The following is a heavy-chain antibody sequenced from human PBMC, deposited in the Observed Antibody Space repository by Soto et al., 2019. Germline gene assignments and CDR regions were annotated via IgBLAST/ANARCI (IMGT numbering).Heavy chain of an antibody. Sequence: SETLSLTCTVSGGSITSYYWSWVRQPPGQGLEWIGFIHYSGNSKYNPSLKSRVTISVDPSQNQLSLKLSSVTAADTAVYYCARESAGSHKNNWFVPWGQGTLVTVSS. V-gene: IGHV4-59*01. J-gene: IGHJ5*02. CDR2: IHYSGNS. CDR3: ARESAGSHKNNWFVP. CDR1: GGSITSYY.